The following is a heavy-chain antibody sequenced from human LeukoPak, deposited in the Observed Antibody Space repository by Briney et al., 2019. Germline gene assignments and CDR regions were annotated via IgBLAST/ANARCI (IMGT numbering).Heavy chain of an antibody. CDR2: ISGSGFT. D-gene: IGHD6-6*01. CDR3: ARGLYSSSP. CDR1: GFTFSSYA. V-gene: IGHV3-23*01. J-gene: IGHJ4*02. Sequence: QPGGSLRLSCAASGFTFSSYAMSWVRQAPGKGLEWVSAISGSGFTYYADSVKGRFTISRDNSKNTLYLQMNSRRAEDTVVYYCARGLYSSSPWGQGTLVTVSS.